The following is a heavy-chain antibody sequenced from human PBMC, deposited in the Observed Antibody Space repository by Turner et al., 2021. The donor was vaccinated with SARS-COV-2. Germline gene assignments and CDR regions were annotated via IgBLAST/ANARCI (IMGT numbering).Heavy chain of an antibody. CDR2: INPNSGGT. Sequence: QVQLVQSGAEVKKPGASVKVSCKASGYTFTGYYMHWVRQAPGQGLEWIGWINPNSGGTNYAQKFQGRVTMTWDTSISTAYMELSRLRSDDTAVYYCARSRYTYGSYYYYGMDVWGQGTTVTVSS. CDR3: ARSRYTYGSYYYYGMDV. J-gene: IGHJ6*02. CDR1: GYTFTGYY. V-gene: IGHV1-2*02. D-gene: IGHD5-18*01.